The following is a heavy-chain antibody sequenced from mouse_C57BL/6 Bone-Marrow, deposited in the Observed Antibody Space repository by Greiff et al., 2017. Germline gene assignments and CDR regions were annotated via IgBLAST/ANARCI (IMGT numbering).Heavy chain of an antibody. Sequence: QVQLQQSGAELVRPGASVTLSCKASGYTFTDYEMHWVKQTPVHGLEWIGAIDPETGGTAYNQKFKGKAILTADKSSSTAYMELRSLTSEDSAVYYCTRPIYYGCMAWFAYWGQGTLVTVSA. CDR3: TRPIYYGCMAWFAY. J-gene: IGHJ3*01. D-gene: IGHD2-2*01. V-gene: IGHV1-15*01. CDR2: IDPETGGT. CDR1: GYTFTDYE.